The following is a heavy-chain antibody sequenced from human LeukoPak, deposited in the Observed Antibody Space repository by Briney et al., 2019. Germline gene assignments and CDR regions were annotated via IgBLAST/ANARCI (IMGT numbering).Heavy chain of an antibody. Sequence: PGGSLRLSCAASGFTVSSNYMSWVRQAPGKGLEWVSVIYSGGSTYYADSVKGRFTISRDNSKNTLYLQMNSLRAEDTAVCYCARGPYYYYGMDVWGQGTTVTVSS. V-gene: IGHV3-53*01. CDR2: IYSGGST. CDR1: GFTVSSNY. CDR3: ARGPYYYYGMDV. J-gene: IGHJ6*02.